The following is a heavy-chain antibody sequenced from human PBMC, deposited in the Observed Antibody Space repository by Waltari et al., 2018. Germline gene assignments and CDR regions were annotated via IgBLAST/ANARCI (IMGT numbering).Heavy chain of an antibody. J-gene: IGHJ3*01. D-gene: IGHD5-12*01. CDR3: ARGAYTGRNIYDV. CDR2: INPNSGGL. V-gene: IGHV1-2*02. Sequence: QVQLVQSGAEVRKPGASLKVSCKTFGYTSTNYFLNWVRQAPGQGPGWMGWINPNSGGLSFPHKLQGRVTLTRDTSISTAYMELRGLTSADTGVYYCARGAYTGRNIYDVWGQGTPVTV. CDR1: GYTSTNYF.